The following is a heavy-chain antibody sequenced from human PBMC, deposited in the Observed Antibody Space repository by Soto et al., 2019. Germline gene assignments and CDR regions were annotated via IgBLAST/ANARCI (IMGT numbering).Heavy chain of an antibody. Sequence: QVQLVQSGAEVKKPGSSVKVSCKASGGTFSSYAISWVRQAPGQGLEWMGGIIPIFGTANYAQKFQGRVTITADESTSTAYMELSSLRSEDTAVYYCARAPRDFDWLCPPYYFDYWGQGTLVTVSS. CDR3: ARAPRDFDWLCPPYYFDY. D-gene: IGHD3-9*01. CDR1: GGTFSSYA. V-gene: IGHV1-69*01. J-gene: IGHJ4*02. CDR2: IIPIFGTA.